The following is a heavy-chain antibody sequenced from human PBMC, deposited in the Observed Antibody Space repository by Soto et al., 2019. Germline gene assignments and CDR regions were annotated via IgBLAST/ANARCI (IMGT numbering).Heavy chain of an antibody. V-gene: IGHV1-18*01. CDR2: ISAYNGNT. Sequence: ASVKVSCKASGYTFTSYGISWVRQAPGQGLEWMGWISAYNGNTNYAQKLQGRVTMTTDTSTSTAYMELRSLRSDDTAVYYCARRPETHPAAAGRFDYWGQGTLVTVSS. D-gene: IGHD6-13*01. CDR3: ARRPETHPAAAGRFDY. CDR1: GYTFTSYG. J-gene: IGHJ4*02.